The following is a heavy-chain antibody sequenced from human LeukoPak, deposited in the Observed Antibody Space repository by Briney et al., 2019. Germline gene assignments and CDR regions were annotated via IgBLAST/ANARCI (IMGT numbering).Heavy chain of an antibody. CDR3: ARDPGFSSFDY. D-gene: IGHD6-13*01. J-gene: IGHJ4*02. V-gene: IGHV3-7*01. CDR2: LNRDGSVK. Sequence: GGSLRLSCAASGFTFSTYAMSWVRQTPGKGLEVVANLNRDGSVKNYIDSVRGRFTISRDNADYSLDLQMNSLRAEDTAVYYCARDPGFSSFDYWGQGALVIVPS. CDR1: GFTFSTYA.